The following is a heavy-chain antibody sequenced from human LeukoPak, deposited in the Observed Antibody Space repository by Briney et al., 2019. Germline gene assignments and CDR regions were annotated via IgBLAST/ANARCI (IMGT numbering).Heavy chain of an antibody. Sequence: SETLSLTCAVYGGSLSGYYWSWIRQPPGKGREWIWEMNHSGSGNYNPSLKSRVTISVDKSKTRFSLKLRSVTAADTAVYYCGRLWGKWELTPHTYYFDCWGQGTLVTVSS. CDR2: MNHSGSG. J-gene: IGHJ4*02. V-gene: IGHV4-34*01. D-gene: IGHD3-16*01. CDR3: GRLWGKWELTPHTYYFDC. CDR1: GGSLSGYY.